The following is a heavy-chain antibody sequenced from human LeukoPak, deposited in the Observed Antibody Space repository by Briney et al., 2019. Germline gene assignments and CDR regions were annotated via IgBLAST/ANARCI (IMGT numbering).Heavy chain of an antibody. Sequence: SETLSLTCAVYGGSFSGYYWSWIRQPPGKGLEWIGEINHSGSTNYNPSLKSRVTISVDTSKNQFSLKLSSVTAADTAVYYCARVVRGYSYGSWYFDYWGQGTLVTVSP. CDR2: INHSGST. V-gene: IGHV4-34*01. CDR3: ARVVRGYSYGSWYFDY. D-gene: IGHD5-18*01. CDR1: GGSFSGYY. J-gene: IGHJ4*02.